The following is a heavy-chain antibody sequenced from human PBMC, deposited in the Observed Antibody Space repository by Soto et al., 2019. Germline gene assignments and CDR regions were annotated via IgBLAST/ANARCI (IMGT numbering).Heavy chain of an antibody. CDR1: GLTLAGYG. V-gene: IGHV3-23*01. CDR2: ISGSGGST. CDR3: AKDRGGFAGGWEYFDY. J-gene: IGHJ4*02. Sequence: PGGSLRLSCAASGLTLAGYGNLCWVRQAPGKGLEWVSSISGSGGSTYYADSVKGRFTISGDNSKNTLYLQMNALSAEDTAFYYCAKDRGGFAGGWEYFDYWGQGALVTVSS. D-gene: IGHD6-19*01.